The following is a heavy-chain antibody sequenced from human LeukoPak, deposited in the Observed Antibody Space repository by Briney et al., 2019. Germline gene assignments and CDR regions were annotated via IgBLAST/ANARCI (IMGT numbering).Heavy chain of an antibody. V-gene: IGHV4-4*02. J-gene: IGHJ1*01. CDR1: GGSLSGSNW. D-gene: IGHD3-22*01. Sequence: SETLSLTCAVSGGSLSGSNWWSWVRQAPGKGLEWIGEIYHSGSTNYNPSLKSRVTISVDTSKNQFSLKLSSVTAADTAVYYCARDGYYYDSSGYYSAEYFQHWGQGTLVTVSS. CDR2: IYHSGST. CDR3: ARDGYYYDSSGYYSAEYFQH.